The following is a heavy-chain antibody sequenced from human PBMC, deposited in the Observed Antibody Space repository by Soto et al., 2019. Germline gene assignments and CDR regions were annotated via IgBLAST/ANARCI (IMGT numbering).Heavy chain of an antibody. Sequence: SETLSLTCTVSGGSISSSSYYWGWIRQPPGKGLEWIGSIYYSGSTYYNPSLKSRVTISVDTSKNQFSLKLSSVTAADTAVYYCARRRGYSGYVNFDYWGQGTLVTVSS. CDR2: IYYSGST. D-gene: IGHD5-12*01. V-gene: IGHV4-39*01. J-gene: IGHJ4*02. CDR3: ARRRGYSGYVNFDY. CDR1: GGSISSSSYY.